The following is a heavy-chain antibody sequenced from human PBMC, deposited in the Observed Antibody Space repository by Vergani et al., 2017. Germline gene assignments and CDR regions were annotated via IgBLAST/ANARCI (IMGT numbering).Heavy chain of an antibody. V-gene: IGHV4-4*07. D-gene: IGHD6-6*01. Sequence: QVQLQESGPGLVKPSETLSLTCLVSGVSLRPYYWSLLLPPAGKGLEWIGRIYTSESTNYNPSLKSRVTMSVDTSKNQFSLKLSSVTAADTAVYYCASEYSSSVGFLAYWGQGTLVTVSS. CDR3: ASEYSSSVGFLAY. CDR1: GVSLRPYY. CDR2: IYTSEST. J-gene: IGHJ4*02.